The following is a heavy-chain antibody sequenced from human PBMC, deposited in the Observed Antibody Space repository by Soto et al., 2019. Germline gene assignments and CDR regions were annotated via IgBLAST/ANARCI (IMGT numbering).Heavy chain of an antibody. Sequence: QVQLVQSGAEVKKPGSSVKVSCKASGGTFSSYAISWVRQAPGQGLEWMGGIIPIFGTANYAQKFQGRVTITADKSTSTAYMELSSLRSEDTAVYYCARSVVPAAYYYYYRMDVWGQGTTVTVSS. CDR1: GGTFSSYA. CDR2: IIPIFGTA. D-gene: IGHD2-2*01. V-gene: IGHV1-69*06. J-gene: IGHJ6*02. CDR3: ARSVVPAAYYYYYRMDV.